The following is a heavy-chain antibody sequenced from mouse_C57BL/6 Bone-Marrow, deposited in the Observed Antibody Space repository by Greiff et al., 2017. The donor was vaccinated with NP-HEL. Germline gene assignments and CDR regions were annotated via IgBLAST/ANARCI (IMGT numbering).Heavy chain of an antibody. V-gene: IGHV2-2*01. D-gene: IGHD2-5*01. CDR2: IWSGGST. CDR3: ASYSNYLLAMDY. J-gene: IGHJ4*01. CDR1: GFSLTSYG. Sequence: QVQLKESGPGLVQPSQSLSITCTVSGFSLTSYGVHWVRQSPGKGLEWLGVIWSGGSTDYNAAFISRLSISKDNSKSQVFFKMNSLQADDTAIYYCASYSNYLLAMDYWGQGTSVTVSS.